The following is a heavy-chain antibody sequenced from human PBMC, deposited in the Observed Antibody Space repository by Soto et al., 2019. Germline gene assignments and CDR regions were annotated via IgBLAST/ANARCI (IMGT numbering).Heavy chain of an antibody. CDR2: ISSNGGST. V-gene: IGHV3-64D*06. D-gene: IGHD3-10*01. J-gene: IGHJ4*02. Sequence: GGSLRLSCSASGFTFSSYAMHWVRQAPGKGLEYVSAISSNGGSTYYADSVKGRFTISRDNSKNTLYLQMSSLRAEDTAVYYCVFWFGELLEEYYFDYWGQGTLVTVSS. CDR3: VFWFGELLEEYYFDY. CDR1: GFTFSSYA.